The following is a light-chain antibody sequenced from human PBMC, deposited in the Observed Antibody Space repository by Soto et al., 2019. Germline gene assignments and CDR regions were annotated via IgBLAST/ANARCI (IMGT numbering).Light chain of an antibody. CDR2: DAS. CDR1: QGISNY. CDR3: QNYDSVHFI. V-gene: IGKV1-27*01. J-gene: IGKJ3*01. Sequence: DKQMTQSPSSLSASVGDRVTITCRASQGISNYLAWYQQKPGKAPKLLIYDASTLQSGVPSRFSGSGSGTDFTLSISSLQPEDVATYYCQNYDSVHFIFGPGTKVDIK.